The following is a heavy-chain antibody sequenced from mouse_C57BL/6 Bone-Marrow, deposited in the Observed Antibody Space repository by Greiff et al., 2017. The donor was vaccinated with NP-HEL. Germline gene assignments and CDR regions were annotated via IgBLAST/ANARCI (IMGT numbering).Heavy chain of an antibody. D-gene: IGHD1-1*01. Sequence: QVQLQQSGPELVKPGASVKISCKASGYSFTSYYIHWVKQRPGQGLEWIGWIYPGSGNTKYNEKFKGKATLTADTSSSTAYMQLSSLTSEDSAVYYCAEDYYGSSLDYWGQGTTLTVSS. V-gene: IGHV1-66*01. CDR1: GYSFTSYY. CDR3: AEDYYGSSLDY. J-gene: IGHJ2*01. CDR2: IYPGSGNT.